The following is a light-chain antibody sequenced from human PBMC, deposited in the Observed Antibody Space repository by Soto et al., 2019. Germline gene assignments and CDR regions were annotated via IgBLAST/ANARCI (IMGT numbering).Light chain of an antibody. Sequence: DIVLTQSPGTLSLSPGERATLSCRASQTVDSNFLAWYQQKPGQAPRLLIYAASTRATSIPDRFSGSGSGTDFTLTIGRLDPEDFAVYYCLKYGSSPGWTFGPGTKVDI. CDR2: AAS. J-gene: IGKJ1*01. CDR3: LKYGSSPGWT. CDR1: QTVDSNF. V-gene: IGKV3-20*01.